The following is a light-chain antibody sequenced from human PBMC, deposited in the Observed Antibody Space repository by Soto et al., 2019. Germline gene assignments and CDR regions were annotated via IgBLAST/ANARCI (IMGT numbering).Light chain of an antibody. CDR2: GAS. CDR3: QQSYNSPVT. V-gene: IGKV1-39*01. Sequence: DVQMTQSPGSLSASVGGGITITCRASQSIGRRLNWYQQKPGQAPKFLIYGASTLQSGVPSRFSGSGSGTDFTLTVNSLQPDDFATYYCQQSYNSPVTFGQGTRLEIK. CDR1: QSIGRR. J-gene: IGKJ5*01.